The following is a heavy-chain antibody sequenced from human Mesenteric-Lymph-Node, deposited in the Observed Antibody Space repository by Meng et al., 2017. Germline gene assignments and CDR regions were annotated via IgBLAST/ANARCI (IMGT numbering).Heavy chain of an antibody. CDR1: GFTFSSYG. Sequence: GESLKISCAASGFTFSSYGMHWVRQAPGKGLEWVAVIWYDGSNKYYADSVKGRFTISRDNSKNTLYLQMNSLRAEDTAVYYCARDLGLQFRPYYYYGMDVWGQGTTVTVSS. D-gene: IGHD5-24*01. V-gene: IGHV3-33*01. J-gene: IGHJ6*02. CDR2: IWYDGSNK. CDR3: ARDLGLQFRPYYYYGMDV.